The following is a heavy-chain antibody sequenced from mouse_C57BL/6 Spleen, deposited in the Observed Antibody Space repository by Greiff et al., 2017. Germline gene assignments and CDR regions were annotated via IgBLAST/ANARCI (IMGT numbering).Heavy chain of an antibody. V-gene: IGHV1-18*01. J-gene: IGHJ2*01. D-gene: IGHD4-1*01. CDR3: ARGVRNWDKRVLYFDY. CDR1: GYTFTDYN. Sequence: EVKLMESGPELVKPGASVKIPCKASGYTFTDYNMDWVKQSHGKSLEWIGDINPNNGGTIYNQKFKGKATLTVDKSSSTAYMELRSLTSEDTAVYYCARGVRNWDKRVLYFDYWGQGTTLTVSS. CDR2: INPNNGGT.